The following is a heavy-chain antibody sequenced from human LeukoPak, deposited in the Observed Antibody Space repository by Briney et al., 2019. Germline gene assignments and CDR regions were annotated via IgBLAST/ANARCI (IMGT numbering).Heavy chain of an antibody. D-gene: IGHD5-24*01. Sequence: PGGSLRLSCAASGFTFSSYWMSWVRQAPGKGLEWVANIKQDGSEKYYVDSVKGRFTISRDNAKNSLYLQMNSLRAEDTAVYYCARDRGDGYNPIDYWGQGTLVTVSS. J-gene: IGHJ4*02. CDR1: GFTFSSYW. V-gene: IGHV3-7*01. CDR3: ARDRGDGYNPIDY. CDR2: IKQDGSEK.